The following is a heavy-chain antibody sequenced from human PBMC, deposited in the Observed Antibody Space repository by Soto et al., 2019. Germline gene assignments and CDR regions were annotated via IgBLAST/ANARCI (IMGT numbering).Heavy chain of an antibody. Sequence: SVKVSCKASGGTFSSYAISWVRQAPAQGLEWMGGIIPIFGTANYAQKFQGKDTITADKCTSTAYMELSGLRSEGTAVDCCAMDGSRHGYRPFDYWGQGTLVTVSS. CDR2: IIPIFGTA. J-gene: IGHJ4*02. V-gene: IGHV1-69*06. CDR1: GGTFSSYA. D-gene: IGHD1-1*01. CDR3: AMDGSRHGYRPFDY.